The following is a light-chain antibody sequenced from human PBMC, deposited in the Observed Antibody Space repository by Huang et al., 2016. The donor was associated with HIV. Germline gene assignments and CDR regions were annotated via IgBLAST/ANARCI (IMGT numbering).Light chain of an antibody. CDR2: AAS. Sequence: DIQMTQSPSSLSASVGDRVTITCRASQSIINDLSWYQQKPGKAPNLLIYAASRLQSGVPSRFSGSGSGTDFTLTISSLQPEDFATYYCQQTYTPITFGQGTRLEIK. CDR3: QQTYTPIT. V-gene: IGKV1-39*01. CDR1: QSIIND. J-gene: IGKJ5*01.